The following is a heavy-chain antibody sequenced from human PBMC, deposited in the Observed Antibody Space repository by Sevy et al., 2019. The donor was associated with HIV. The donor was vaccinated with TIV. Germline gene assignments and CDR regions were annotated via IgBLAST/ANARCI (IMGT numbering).Heavy chain of an antibody. D-gene: IGHD6-13*01. CDR1: GFTFSTYD. Sequence: EGSLRLSCVASGFTFSTYDMHWVHQVKGKGLEWVSGIRTLKDTYYPDSVKGRFIISREDAKNSLYLQMNSLRAGDTAEYYCARACAAAGAKSGPIDAFDIWGQGTLVTVSS. J-gene: IGHJ3*02. CDR2: IRTLKDT. V-gene: IGHV3-13*01. CDR3: ARACAAAGAKSGPIDAFDI.